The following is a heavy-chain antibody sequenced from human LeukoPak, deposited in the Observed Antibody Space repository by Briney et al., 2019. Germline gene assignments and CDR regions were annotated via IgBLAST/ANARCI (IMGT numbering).Heavy chain of an antibody. CDR1: GGSISSYY. J-gene: IGHJ6*03. V-gene: IGHV4-4*07. Sequence: SETLSLTCTVSGGSISSYYWSWIRQPAGKGLEWIGRIYTSGSTNYNPSLKSRVTMSVDASKNQFSLKLSSVTAADTAVYYCARGPRNGSSSRYYYYYMDVWGKGTTVTVPS. D-gene: IGHD6-6*01. CDR2: IYTSGST. CDR3: ARGPRNGSSSRYYYYYMDV.